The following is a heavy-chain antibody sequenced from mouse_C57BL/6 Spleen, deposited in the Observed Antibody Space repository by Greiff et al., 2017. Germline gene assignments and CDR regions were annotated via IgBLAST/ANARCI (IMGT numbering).Heavy chain of an antibody. J-gene: IGHJ3*01. CDR2: IDPETGGT. Sequence: QVQLQQSGAELVRPGASVTLSCKASGYTFTDYEMHWVKQTPVHGLEWIGAIDPETGGTAYNQKFKGKAILTADKSSSTAYMELRSLTSEDTAVDYCSNWDDTWFAYWGQGTLVTVSA. V-gene: IGHV1-15*01. CDR3: SNWDDTWFAY. D-gene: IGHD4-1*01. CDR1: GYTFTDYE.